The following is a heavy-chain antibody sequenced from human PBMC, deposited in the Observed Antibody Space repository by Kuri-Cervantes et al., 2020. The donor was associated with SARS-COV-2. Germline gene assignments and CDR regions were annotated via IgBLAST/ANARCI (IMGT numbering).Heavy chain of an antibody. V-gene: IGHV1-46*01. CDR2: INPSGGST. CDR3: ARDESGWFDP. D-gene: IGHD6-25*01. Sequence: ASVKVSCKASGYTFTSYYMHWVRQAPGQGLEWMGIINPSGGSTSYAQKFQGRVTITADKSTSTAYMELSSLRSEDTAVYYCARDESGWFDPWGQGTLVTVSS. J-gene: IGHJ5*02. CDR1: GYTFTSYY.